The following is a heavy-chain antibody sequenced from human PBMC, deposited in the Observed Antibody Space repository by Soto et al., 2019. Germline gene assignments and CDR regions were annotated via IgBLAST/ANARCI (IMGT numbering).Heavy chain of an antibody. CDR1: GYTFTAYY. CDR3: ARGDFDRSGNYNAGWFAP. CDR2: INPNSGGT. Sequence: QVQLVQSGAEVKKPGASVKVSCKASGYTFTAYYMHWLRQAPGQGLEWMGWINPNSGGTNYAQRFQGRVTVTNDTSISTTYMELSSLGSDDTAVYYCARGDFDRSGNYNAGWFAPWGHGKMVTVS. D-gene: IGHD3-22*01. V-gene: IGHV1-2*02. J-gene: IGHJ5*02.